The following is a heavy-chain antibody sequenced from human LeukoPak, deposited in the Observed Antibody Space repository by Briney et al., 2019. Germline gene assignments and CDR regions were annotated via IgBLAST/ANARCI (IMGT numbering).Heavy chain of an antibody. Sequence: RRSLRLSCAASGFTFSSYGMHWVRQAPGKGLEWVAVISNDGSNKHYADSVKGRITISRDNSKNTLYLQMNSLRAEDTAVYYCAKDLSRGITMIVQDYWGQGTLVTVSS. CDR1: GFTFSSYG. J-gene: IGHJ4*02. CDR2: ISNDGSNK. CDR3: AKDLSRGITMIVQDY. D-gene: IGHD3-22*01. V-gene: IGHV3-30*18.